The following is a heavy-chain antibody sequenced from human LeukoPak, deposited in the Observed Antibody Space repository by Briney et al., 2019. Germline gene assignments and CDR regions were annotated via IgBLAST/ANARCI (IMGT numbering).Heavy chain of an antibody. J-gene: IGHJ4*02. CDR2: IKQDGSEK. V-gene: IGHV3-7*01. Sequence: PGGSLRLSCAASGFTFSSYWMSWVRQAPGKGLEWVANIKQDGSEKYYVDSVKGRFTISRDNAKNSLYLQLNSLRAEDTAVYYCARDSTYYYDSGSSGPHYFDNWGQGTLVTVSS. D-gene: IGHD3-10*01. CDR3: ARDSTYYYDSGSSGPHYFDN. CDR1: GFTFSSYW.